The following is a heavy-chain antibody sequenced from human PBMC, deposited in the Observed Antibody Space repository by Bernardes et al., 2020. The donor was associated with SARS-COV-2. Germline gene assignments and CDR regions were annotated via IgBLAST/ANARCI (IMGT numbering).Heavy chain of an antibody. D-gene: IGHD2-15*01. CDR3: ARGSAAVVSHFMLLFANWYIDL. J-gene: IGHJ2*01. Sequence: SETLSLTCAVYSGSFSGYYWSWIRQTPGKGLEWIGEINDSGSTKYNPALKSRVTISVDPSKNQFSLKLNSVTDADTAVYYCARGSAAVVSHFMLLFANWYIDLWGRGTLVTVSS. V-gene: IGHV4-34*01. CDR2: INDSGST. CDR1: SGSFSGYY.